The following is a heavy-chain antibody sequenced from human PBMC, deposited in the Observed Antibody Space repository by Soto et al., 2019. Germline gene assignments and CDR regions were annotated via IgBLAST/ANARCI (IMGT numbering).Heavy chain of an antibody. D-gene: IGHD5-18*01. J-gene: IGHJ6*02. V-gene: IGHV3-23*01. Sequence: GGSLRLSCASSGFTFSSYAMSWVRQAPGKGLEWVSAISGSGGSTYYAASVKGRFTISRDNSKNTLYLQMNSLRAEDTAVYYCAKVLGLWSTYYYFYGMDVWGQGTTVTVS. CDR3: AKVLGLWSTYYYFYGMDV. CDR1: GFTFSSYA. CDR2: ISGSGGST.